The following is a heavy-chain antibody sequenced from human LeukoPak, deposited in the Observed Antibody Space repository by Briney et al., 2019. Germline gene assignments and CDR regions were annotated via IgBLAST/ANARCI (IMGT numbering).Heavy chain of an antibody. Sequence: ASVTVSFMSSGYICTTCGISWVRQAPGQGLEWMGWISAYIGNTNYAYKLQGRVTMTTDTSTNTAYMELRSLTSDDTDVYYCARAWDCSSTTSYVYFDYWGQGSLVTVSS. CDR2: ISAYIGNT. D-gene: IGHD2-2*01. CDR1: GYICTTCG. CDR3: ARAWDCSSTTSYVYFDY. J-gene: IGHJ4*02. V-gene: IGHV1-18*01.